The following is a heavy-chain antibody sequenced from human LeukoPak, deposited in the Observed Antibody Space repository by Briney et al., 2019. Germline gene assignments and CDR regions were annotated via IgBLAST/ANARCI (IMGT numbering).Heavy chain of an antibody. D-gene: IGHD3-10*01. CDR1: GGSFSGYY. V-gene: IGHV4-34*01. Sequence: SETLSLXCAVYGGSFSGYYWSWIRQPPGKGLESIGEINHSGSTNYNPSLKSRVTISVDTSKNQFSLKLSSVTAADTAVYYCARLSGRVRGVPSPFDYWGQGTLVTVSS. CDR3: ARLSGRVRGVPSPFDY. J-gene: IGHJ4*02. CDR2: INHSGST.